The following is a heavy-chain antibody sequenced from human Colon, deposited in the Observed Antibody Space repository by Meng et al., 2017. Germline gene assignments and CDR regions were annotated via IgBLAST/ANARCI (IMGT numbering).Heavy chain of an antibody. V-gene: IGHV3-23*01. CDR1: GFTFSSYA. J-gene: IGHJ3*02. CDR2: ISGSGGST. D-gene: IGHD2-15*01. CDR3: AKSVVVVVAAVDNAFDI. Sequence: GESLKISCAASGFTFSSYAMSWVRQAPGKGLGGVSAISGSGGSTYYADSVKGRFTISRDNSKNTLYLQMNSLRAEDTAVYYCAKSVVVVVAAVDNAFDIWGQGTMVTVSS.